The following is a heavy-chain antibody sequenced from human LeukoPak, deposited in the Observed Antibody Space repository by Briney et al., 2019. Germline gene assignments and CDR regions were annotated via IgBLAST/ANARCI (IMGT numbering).Heavy chain of an antibody. J-gene: IGHJ4*02. CDR2: INHSGGT. V-gene: IGHV4-34*01. Sequence: PSETLSLTCAVYGGSFSGYYWSWIRQPPGKGLEWIGEINHSGGTNYNPSLKSRVTISVDTSKNQFSLKLSSVTAADTAVYYCASITMVREGYWGQGTLVTVSS. CDR1: GGSFSGYY. CDR3: ASITMVREGY. D-gene: IGHD3-10*01.